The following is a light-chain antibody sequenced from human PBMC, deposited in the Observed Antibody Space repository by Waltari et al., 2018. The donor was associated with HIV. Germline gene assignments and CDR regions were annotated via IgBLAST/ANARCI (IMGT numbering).Light chain of an antibody. CDR3: VLYMGSGIGV. CDR2: STN. J-gene: IGLJ2*01. CDR1: SGSVSTSYY. Sequence: QPVVTQEPSFSVSPGGTVTLTCGLSSGSVSTSYYHRWYQQTPGQAPRPLIYSTNTRSSGVPDRFSGSILGNKAALTITGAQAEDESDYYCVLYMGSGIGVFGGGTKLTVL. V-gene: IGLV8-61*01.